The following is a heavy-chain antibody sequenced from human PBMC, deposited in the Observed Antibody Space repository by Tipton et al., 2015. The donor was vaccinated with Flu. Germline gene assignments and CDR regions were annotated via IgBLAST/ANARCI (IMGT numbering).Heavy chain of an antibody. CDR2: IYYSGST. D-gene: IGHD3-22*01. V-gene: IGHV4-59*08. Sequence: TLSLTCTVSGGSISSYYWSWIRQPPGKGLEWIGYIYYSGSTNYNPSLKSRVTISVDTSKNQFSPKLSSVTAADTAVYYCARTRKVVALGGNAFDIWGQGTMVTVSS. CDR3: ARTRKVVALGGNAFDI. CDR1: GGSISSYY. J-gene: IGHJ3*02.